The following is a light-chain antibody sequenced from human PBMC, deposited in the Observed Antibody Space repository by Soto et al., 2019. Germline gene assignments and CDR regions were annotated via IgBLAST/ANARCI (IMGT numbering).Light chain of an antibody. CDR3: QHAERFPLT. J-gene: IGKJ4*01. Sequence: DIQMTQSPSSVSASVGDRVTITCRASENINNWLAWYQQKPGRAPKVLIYRTSSLQSGVPPRFSGSGSGTDYTLTISSLQPEDFATYHCQHAERFPLTFGGGTKVEIK. CDR1: ENINNW. CDR2: RTS. V-gene: IGKV1D-12*01.